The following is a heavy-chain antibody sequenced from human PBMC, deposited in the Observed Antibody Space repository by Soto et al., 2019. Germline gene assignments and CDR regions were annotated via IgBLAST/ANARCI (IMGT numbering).Heavy chain of an antibody. Sequence: EVQLVESGGGLVQPGGSLRLSCAASGFTFSSYSMNWVRQAPWKGLEWVSYISSSSSTIYYADSVKGRFTISRDNAKNSLYLQMNSLRDEDTAVYYCARDPSYSSSWYRGYFDYWGQGTLVTVSS. CDR2: ISSSSSTI. V-gene: IGHV3-48*02. CDR3: ARDPSYSSSWYRGYFDY. CDR1: GFTFSSYS. D-gene: IGHD6-13*01. J-gene: IGHJ4*02.